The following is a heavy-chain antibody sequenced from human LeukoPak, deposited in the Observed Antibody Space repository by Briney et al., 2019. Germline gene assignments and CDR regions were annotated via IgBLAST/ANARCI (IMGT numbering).Heavy chain of an antibody. CDR3: ARYTIAAEYYFDY. Sequence: PGGSLRLSCAASGFTFSSSAMSWVRQAPGKGLEWVANIKQDGSKKSYVDSVKGRFTISRDNAKNSLYLQMNSLRAEDTAVYYCARYTIAAEYYFDYWGQGTLVTVSS. V-gene: IGHV3-7*03. D-gene: IGHD6-13*01. CDR1: GFTFSSSA. CDR2: IKQDGSKK. J-gene: IGHJ4*02.